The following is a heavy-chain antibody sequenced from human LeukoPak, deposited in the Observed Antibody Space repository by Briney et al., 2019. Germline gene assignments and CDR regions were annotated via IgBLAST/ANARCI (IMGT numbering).Heavy chain of an antibody. V-gene: IGHV3-23*01. CDR2: VNAPGVET. J-gene: IGHJ4*02. CDR1: GFAFSSYA. Sequence: GGSLRLSCAASGFAFSSYAMSWVRQAPGKGLEWVSTVNAPGVETYYADSVTGRFTISRDKSNNAVYLQMTSLRAEDTALYYCVRDHCGGDCATPPLGFDDWGQGTLVTVSS. CDR3: VRDHCGGDCATPPLGFDD. D-gene: IGHD2-21*02.